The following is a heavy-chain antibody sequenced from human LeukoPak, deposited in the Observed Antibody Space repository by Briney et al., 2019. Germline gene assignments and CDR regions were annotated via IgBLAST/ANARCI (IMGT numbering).Heavy chain of an antibody. CDR3: ARLASGSYGPLTPFDY. Sequence: SETLSLTCTVSGGSISSYYWSWIRQPPGKGLEWIGNIHYSGSTKYYPSLKSRVTILVDTSRNQLSLRMSSVTAADTAVYYSARLASGSYGPLTPFDYWGQGTLVTVSS. CDR2: IHYSGST. J-gene: IGHJ4*02. D-gene: IGHD1-26*01. CDR1: GGSISSYY. V-gene: IGHV4-59*08.